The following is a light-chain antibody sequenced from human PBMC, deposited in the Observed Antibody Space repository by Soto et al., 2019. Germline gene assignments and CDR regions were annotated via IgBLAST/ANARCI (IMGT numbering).Light chain of an antibody. J-gene: IGLJ1*01. CDR2: YVD. CDR3: GSDADVSIYF. Sequence: QSALTQPASVSGSPGQSITISCTGTSRDVGAYDYVSWYLQYPDKAPHLLIYYVDHRSSGVSSRFSGSKSGNTASLTISGLHAEDEGDYYCGSDADVSIYFFGTGTKLTVL. CDR1: SRDVGAYDY. V-gene: IGLV2-14*03.